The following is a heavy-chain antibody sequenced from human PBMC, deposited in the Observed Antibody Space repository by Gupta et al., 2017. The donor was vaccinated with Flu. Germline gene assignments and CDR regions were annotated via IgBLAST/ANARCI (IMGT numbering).Heavy chain of an antibody. J-gene: IGHJ4*02. CDR2: IKPDGSSS. Sequence: EVQLVESGGELVQPGGSLRLSCAASGFSFSNHWMHWVRQAPGKGLVWVSRIKPDGSSSSYADSVKGRVTISRDNAKNTVYVQMNSLRAEDTAVYYCERGSSGGYRVDYWGQGTLVTVSA. V-gene: IGHV3-74*01. D-gene: IGHD3-10*01. CDR1: GFSFSNHW. CDR3: ERGSSGGYRVDY.